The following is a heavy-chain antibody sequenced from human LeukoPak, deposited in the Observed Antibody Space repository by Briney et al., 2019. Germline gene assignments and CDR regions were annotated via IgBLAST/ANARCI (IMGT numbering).Heavy chain of an antibody. CDR3: ARSITPQTYYYYYGMEV. Sequence: GGSLRLSCAASGFTFSSYWMHSVRQAPGKGLVWVSRINSDGSSTSYADSVKGRFTISRDNAKTTLYLQMNSLRAEDTAVYYCARSITPQTYYYYYGMEVWGKGTTVTVSS. J-gene: IGHJ6*04. CDR2: INSDGSST. V-gene: IGHV3-74*01. D-gene: IGHD3-10*01. CDR1: GFTFSSYW.